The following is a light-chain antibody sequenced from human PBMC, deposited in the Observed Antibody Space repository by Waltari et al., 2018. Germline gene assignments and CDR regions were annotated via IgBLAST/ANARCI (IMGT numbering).Light chain of an antibody. CDR1: NIRDKT. Sequence: SYVLTQPPSVSVAPGKTARISCAGQNIRDKTVYWYQQKPGQAPGVVISDTTGRPPGTPDRISGSDPATLTIARVEAGDEADYYCQVWDDTDDHPVFGGGTRLTVL. CDR3: QVWDDTDDHPV. CDR2: DTT. J-gene: IGLJ2*01. V-gene: IGLV3-21*03.